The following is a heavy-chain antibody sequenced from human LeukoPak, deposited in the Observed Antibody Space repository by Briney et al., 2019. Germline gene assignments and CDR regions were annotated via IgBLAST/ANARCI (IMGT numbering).Heavy chain of an antibody. V-gene: IGHV1-46*01. CDR3: ARSVTMVRSYYQYYGMDV. CDR1: GYTFTSYY. Sequence: GASVKVSCKASGYTFTSYYMHWVRQAPGQGLEWMGIINPTGGSTSYAQRFQGRVTMTRDTSTSTVYVELYSLRSEDTAVYYCARSVTMVRSYYQYYGMDVWGQGTTVTVSS. J-gene: IGHJ6*02. CDR2: INPTGGST. D-gene: IGHD3-10*01.